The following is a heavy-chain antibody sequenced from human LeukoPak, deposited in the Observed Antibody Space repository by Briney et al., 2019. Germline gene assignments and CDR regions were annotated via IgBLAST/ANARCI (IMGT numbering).Heavy chain of an antibody. Sequence: GGSLRLSCAASGFTFSSYAMHWVRQAPGKGLEWVAVISYDGSNKYYADSVKGRFTISRDNSKNTLYLQMNSLRAEDTAVYYCATYLEQWLVLNYYYGMDVWGQGTTVTVSS. CDR2: ISYDGSNK. D-gene: IGHD6-19*01. J-gene: IGHJ6*02. CDR3: ATYLEQWLVLNYYYGMDV. CDR1: GFTFSSYA. V-gene: IGHV3-30-3*01.